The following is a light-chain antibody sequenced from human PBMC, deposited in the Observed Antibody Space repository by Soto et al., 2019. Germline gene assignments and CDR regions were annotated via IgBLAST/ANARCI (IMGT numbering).Light chain of an antibody. Sequence: QSALTQPASVSGSPGQSSTISCTGTSSDVGGYNYVSWYQQHPGKAPKLMIYDVSNRPSGVSNRFSGSKSGNTASLTISGLQAEDEADYYCSSYTSSSLYVFGPGTKVTVL. CDR2: DVS. V-gene: IGLV2-14*01. J-gene: IGLJ1*01. CDR1: SSDVGGYNY. CDR3: SSYTSSSLYV.